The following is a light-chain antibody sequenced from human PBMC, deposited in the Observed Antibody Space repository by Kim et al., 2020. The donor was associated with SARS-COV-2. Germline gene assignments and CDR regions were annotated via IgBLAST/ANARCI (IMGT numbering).Light chain of an antibody. CDR2: DAS. V-gene: IGKV3-11*01. J-gene: IGKJ2*01. CDR3: QQRTNWPPFT. Sequence: LSPGTTATRSCRDSQSVGNFLAWYQQKPGQSPRLLIYDASNRAPGITARFSASGSGTDFTLTISSLEPEDFAVYYCQQRTNWPPFTCGQGNKLKI. CDR1: QSVGNF.